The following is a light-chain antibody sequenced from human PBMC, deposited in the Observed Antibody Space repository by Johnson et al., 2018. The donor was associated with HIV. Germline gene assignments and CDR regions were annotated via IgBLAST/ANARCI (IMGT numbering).Light chain of an antibody. Sequence: VLTQPPSVSAAPGQKVTISCSGSSSNVGSSFVSWYRQVPGTAPKLLIYDNNKRPSGIPGRFSGSKSGPSATLGITGLQPGDEADYYCGTWDSSLSAGVFGTGTKVTVL. CDR3: GTWDSSLSAGV. CDR1: SSNVGSSF. CDR2: DNN. V-gene: IGLV1-51*01. J-gene: IGLJ1*01.